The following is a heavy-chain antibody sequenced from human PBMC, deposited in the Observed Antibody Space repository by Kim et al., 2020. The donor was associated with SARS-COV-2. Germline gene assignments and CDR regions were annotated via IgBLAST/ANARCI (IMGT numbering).Heavy chain of an antibody. Sequence: SETLSLTCTVSGGSISSGGYYWSWIRQHPGKGLEWIGYIYYSGSTYYNPSLKSRVTISVDTSKNQFSLKLSSVTAADTAVYYCARDVAAAGIRDAFDIWGQGTMVTVSS. CDR1: GGSISSGGYY. J-gene: IGHJ3*02. CDR2: IYYSGST. D-gene: IGHD6-13*01. CDR3: ARDVAAAGIRDAFDI. V-gene: IGHV4-31*03.